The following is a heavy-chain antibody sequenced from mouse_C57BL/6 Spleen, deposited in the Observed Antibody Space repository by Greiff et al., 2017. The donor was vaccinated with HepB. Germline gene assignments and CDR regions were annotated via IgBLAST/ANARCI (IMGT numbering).Heavy chain of an antibody. Sequence: EVQVVESGGDLVKPGGSLKLSCAASGFTFSSYGMSWVRQTPDKRLEWVATISSGGSYTYYPDSVKGRFTISRDNAKNTLYLQMSSLKSEETAMYYCARHKTYGSSLWYFDVWGTGTTVTVSS. CDR1: GFTFSSYG. D-gene: IGHD1-1*01. CDR3: ARHKTYGSSLWYFDV. V-gene: IGHV5-6*01. CDR2: ISSGGSYT. J-gene: IGHJ1*03.